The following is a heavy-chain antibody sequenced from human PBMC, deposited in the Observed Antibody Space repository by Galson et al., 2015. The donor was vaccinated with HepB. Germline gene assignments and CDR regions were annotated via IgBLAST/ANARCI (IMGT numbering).Heavy chain of an antibody. V-gene: IGHV3-9*01. J-gene: IGHJ4*02. D-gene: IGHD6-13*01. CDR3: AKDSSAQPLVSFDY. Sequence: SLRLSCAASGFTFDDYAMHWVRQAPGKGLEWVSGIRWNSGSIGYADSVKGRFTISRDNAKNSLYLQMNSLRAEDTALYYCAKDSSAQPLVSFDYWGQGTLVTVSS. CDR1: GFTFDDYA. CDR2: IRWNSGSI.